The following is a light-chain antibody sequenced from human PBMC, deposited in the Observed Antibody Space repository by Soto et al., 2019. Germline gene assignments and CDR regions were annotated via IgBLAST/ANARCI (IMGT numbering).Light chain of an antibody. CDR3: HQRSNWPPST. CDR1: QSVSRY. V-gene: IGKV3-11*01. J-gene: IGKJ2*02. CDR2: DAS. Sequence: EIVLTQSPATLSLSPGERATLSCRASQSVSRYLAWYQQKPGQAPRLLIYDASNRATGIPARFSGSGSGTDCTLTISSLEPEDFAVYYCHQRSNWPPSTFGQGTKREI.